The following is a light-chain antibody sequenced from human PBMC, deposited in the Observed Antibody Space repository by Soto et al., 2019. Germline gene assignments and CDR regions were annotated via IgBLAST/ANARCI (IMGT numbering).Light chain of an antibody. J-gene: IGKJ1*01. CDR2: GAS. CDR1: QSVSSSY. Sequence: EIVLTQSPGTLSLSPGARATLSCRASQSVSSSYLAWYQQKPGQAPRLLIYGASSRATGIQDRFSGSGSGTDFTLTIRRLEPEEFAVYYCQQYGSSPWTFGQGTKVDI. CDR3: QQYGSSPWT. V-gene: IGKV3-20*01.